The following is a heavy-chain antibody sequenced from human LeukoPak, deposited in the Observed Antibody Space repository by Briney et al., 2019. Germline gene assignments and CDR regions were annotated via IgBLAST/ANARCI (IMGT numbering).Heavy chain of an antibody. V-gene: IGHV1-2*02. CDR2: INPNSGGT. Sequence: ASVKVPCKASGYTFTSYDINWVRQATGQGLEWMGWINPNSGGTNYAQKFQGRVTMTRDTSISTAYMELSRLRSDDTAVYYCARDGAARTFDYWGQGTLVTVSS. D-gene: IGHD6-6*01. CDR1: GYTFTSYD. CDR3: ARDGAARTFDY. J-gene: IGHJ4*02.